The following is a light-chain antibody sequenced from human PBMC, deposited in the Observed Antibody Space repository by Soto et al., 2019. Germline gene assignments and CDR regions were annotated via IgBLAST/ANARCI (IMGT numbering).Light chain of an antibody. Sequence: EIVMTQSPATLSVSPGERATLSCRASQSVSSNLAWYQQKPGQAPRLLIYGASTRATGIPARFSGSGSGTEFTLTNSSLLSEDFAFYYCQQYNNWPPWTFGQGTKVEIK. J-gene: IGKJ1*01. CDR2: GAS. V-gene: IGKV3-15*01. CDR1: QSVSSN. CDR3: QQYNNWPPWT.